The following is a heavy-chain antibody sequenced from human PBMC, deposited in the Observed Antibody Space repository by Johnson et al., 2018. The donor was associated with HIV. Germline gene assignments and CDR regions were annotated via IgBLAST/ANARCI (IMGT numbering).Heavy chain of an antibody. CDR1: GFTFSSYA. CDR3: VRGDYDRSDAFDI. CDR2: ISSSGGNT. V-gene: IGHV3-23*04. D-gene: IGHD3-22*01. J-gene: IGHJ3*02. Sequence: VQLVESGGGLVQPGGCLRLSCVASGFTFSSYAMSWVRQAPGKGLEWVSTISSSGGNTYYADSVKGRFTISRDNSKNTVYVQMNSLRAEDTALYYCVRGDYDRSDAFDIWGQGTMVTVSS.